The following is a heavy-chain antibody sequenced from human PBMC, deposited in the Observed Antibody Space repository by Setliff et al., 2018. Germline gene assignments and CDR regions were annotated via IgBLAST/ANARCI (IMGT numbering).Heavy chain of an antibody. D-gene: IGHD1-26*01. V-gene: IGHV4-59*08. CDR1: GGSISSYY. Sequence: SETLSLTCTVSGGSISSYYWSWIRQPPGKGLEWIGYIYYSGSTNYNPSLKSRVTISVDTSKNQFSLKLSSVTAADTAVYYCAKGGGRYHSASWGQGILVTVSS. CDR2: IYYSGST. J-gene: IGHJ4*02. CDR3: AKGGGRYHSAS.